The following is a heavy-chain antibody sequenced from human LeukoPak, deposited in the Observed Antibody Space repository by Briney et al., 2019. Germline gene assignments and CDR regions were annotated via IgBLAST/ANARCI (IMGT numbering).Heavy chain of an antibody. Sequence: RGSLRLSCAVSGLTFSVYSMNWVRQAPGKGLEWISYINSSSSGVYYADSVKGRFTISRDNAKNTLYLQMNSLRSEDTAVYYCARDRYFDTSGYSRSQDYWGQGTLVTVSP. V-gene: IGHV3-48*01. CDR3: ARDRYFDTSGYSRSQDY. J-gene: IGHJ4*02. D-gene: IGHD3-22*01. CDR1: GLTFSVYS. CDR2: INSSSSGV.